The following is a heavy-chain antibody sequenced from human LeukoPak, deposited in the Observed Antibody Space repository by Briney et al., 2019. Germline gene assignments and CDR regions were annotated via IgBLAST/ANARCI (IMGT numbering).Heavy chain of an antibody. J-gene: IGHJ3*02. V-gene: IGHV3-53*01. CDR3: AKMVTNAFDI. CDR1: GYTVSTNY. Sequence: GGSLRLSCAASGYTVSTNYMSWVRQAPAKGLEWVSIIYTDGTTKYADSVKGRFTMSRDNSKNTLYLQMNSLRAEDTAVYYCAKMVTNAFDIWGQGTLVTVSS. CDR2: IYTDGTT. D-gene: IGHD5-18*01.